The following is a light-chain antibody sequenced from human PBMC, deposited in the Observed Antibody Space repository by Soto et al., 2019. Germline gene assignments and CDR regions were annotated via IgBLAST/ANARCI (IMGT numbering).Light chain of an antibody. Sequence: EVVLTQSPATLSSSPGESVTLSCRASQSINTYLAWYQQKPGQAPRLLIYAASYRAAGIPSRFSGSGSGTDFTLTISSLEAADFAIYRRQQRSNWPLTFGGGTKVEI. CDR2: AAS. CDR1: QSINTY. V-gene: IGKV3-11*01. CDR3: QQRSNWPLT. J-gene: IGKJ4*01.